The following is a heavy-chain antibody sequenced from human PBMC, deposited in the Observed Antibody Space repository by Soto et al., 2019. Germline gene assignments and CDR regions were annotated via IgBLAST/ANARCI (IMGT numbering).Heavy chain of an antibody. J-gene: IGHJ4*02. D-gene: IGHD2-21*02. V-gene: IGHV4-30-4*01. CDR3: AREKGAYCGGDCYSQFDY. CDR2: IYYSGST. Sequence: SETLSLTCTVSGGSISSGDYYWSWIRQPPGKGLEWIGYIYYSGSTYYNPSLKSRVTISVDTSKNQFSLKLSSVTAADTAVYYCAREKGAYCGGDCYSQFDYWGQGTLVTVSS. CDR1: GGSISSGDYY.